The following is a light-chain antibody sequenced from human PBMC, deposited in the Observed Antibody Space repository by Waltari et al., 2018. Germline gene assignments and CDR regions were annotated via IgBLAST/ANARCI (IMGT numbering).Light chain of an antibody. Sequence: QSALTQPRSVSGSPGQSVTISCPGTSSNVGGYNYVFWYQHRPGKAPKLMIYNVSNRPSGVPDRFSGSKSANTASLTISGLQAEDEADYYCCSYAGGNTYVFGTGTKVTVL. CDR2: NVS. J-gene: IGLJ1*01. CDR3: CSYAGGNTYV. V-gene: IGLV2-11*01. CDR1: SSNVGGYNY.